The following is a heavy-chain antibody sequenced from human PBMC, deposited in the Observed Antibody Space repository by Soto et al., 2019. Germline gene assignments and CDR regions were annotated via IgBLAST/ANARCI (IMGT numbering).Heavy chain of an antibody. CDR1: GGSISSSNW. J-gene: IGHJ3*02. D-gene: IGHD3-10*01. Sequence: QVQLQESGPGLVKPSGTLSLTCAVSGGSISSSNWWSWVRQPPGKGLEWIGEIYHSGSTNYNQSLKSRVTIAVDKSKNQCSLKLSSVTAADTAVYYCASMNYGSGSYLGGIDIWGQGTMVTVSS. V-gene: IGHV4-4*02. CDR3: ASMNYGSGSYLGGIDI. CDR2: IYHSGST.